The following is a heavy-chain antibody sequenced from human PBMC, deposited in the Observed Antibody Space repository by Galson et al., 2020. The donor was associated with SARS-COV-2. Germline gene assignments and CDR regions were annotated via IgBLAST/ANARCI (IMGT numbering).Heavy chain of an antibody. CDR3: AMGIAAAGTPANYYYYYGMDV. V-gene: IGHV1-24*01. J-gene: IGHJ6*02. CDR1: GYTLTELS. Sequence: ASVKVSCKVSGYTLTELSMHWVRQAPGKGLEWMGGFDPEDGETIYAQKFQGRVTMTEDTSTDTAYMELSSLRSEDTAVYYCAMGIAAAGTPANYYYYYGMDVWGQGTTVTVSS. CDR2: FDPEDGET. D-gene: IGHD6-13*01.